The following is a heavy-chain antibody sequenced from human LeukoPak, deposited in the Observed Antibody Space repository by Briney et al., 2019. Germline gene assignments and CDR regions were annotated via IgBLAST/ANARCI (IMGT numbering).Heavy chain of an antibody. D-gene: IGHD6-19*01. Sequence: ASVKVSCKASGYTFTGYYMHWVRQAPGQGLEWMGWMNPNSGNTGYAQKFQGRVTITRNTSISTAYMELSSLRSEDTAVYYCARGGYSSGWPVYYFDYWGQGTLVTVSS. CDR1: GYTFTGYY. CDR2: MNPNSGNT. CDR3: ARGGYSSGWPVYYFDY. V-gene: IGHV1-8*03. J-gene: IGHJ4*02.